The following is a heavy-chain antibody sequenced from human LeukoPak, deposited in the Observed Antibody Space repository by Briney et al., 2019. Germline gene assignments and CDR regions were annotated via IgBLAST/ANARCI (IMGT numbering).Heavy chain of an antibody. Sequence: PSETLSLTCTVSGGSVSRYYWNWIRQPAGKGLEWIGRIYSSGSTNYSPSLKSRVTMSVDTSKNQFSLKLNSVTAADTAVYYCAREEGHWDYWGQGTLVTVSS. J-gene: IGHJ4*02. CDR2: IYSSGST. CDR3: AREEGHWDY. CDR1: GGSVSRYY. D-gene: IGHD1-1*01. V-gene: IGHV4-4*07.